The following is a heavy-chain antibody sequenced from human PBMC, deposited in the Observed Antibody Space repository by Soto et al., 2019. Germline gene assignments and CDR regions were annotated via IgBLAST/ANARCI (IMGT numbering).Heavy chain of an antibody. D-gene: IGHD3-10*01. V-gene: IGHV3-23*01. CDR1: GFTFSSYA. CDR2: ISGSGGST. CDR3: AQAPTLRLFGY. Sequence: GGSLRLSXAASGFTFSSYAMSWVRQAPGKGLEWVSAISGSGGSTYYADSVKGRFTISRGNSKNTLYLQMNSLRAEDTAVYYCAQAPTLRLFGYWGQGTLVTVSS. J-gene: IGHJ4*02.